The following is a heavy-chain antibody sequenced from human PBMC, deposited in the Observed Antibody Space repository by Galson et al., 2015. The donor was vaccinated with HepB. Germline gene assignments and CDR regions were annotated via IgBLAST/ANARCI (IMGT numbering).Heavy chain of an antibody. CDR3: ARGGDYSNDYYYGMDV. CDR1: GGTFSSYA. CDR2: IIPILGIA. D-gene: IGHD4-11*01. J-gene: IGHJ6*02. V-gene: IGHV1-69*04. Sequence: SVKVSCKASGGTFSSYAISWVRQAPGQGLEWMGRIIPILGIANYAQKFQGRVTITADKSTSTAYMELSSLRSEDTAVYYCARGGDYSNDYYYGMDVWGQGTTVTVSS.